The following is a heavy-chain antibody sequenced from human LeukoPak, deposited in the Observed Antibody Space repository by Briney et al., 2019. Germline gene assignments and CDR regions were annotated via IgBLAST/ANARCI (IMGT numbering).Heavy chain of an antibody. CDR1: GFTFRSYE. CDR3: AREKSGYDGGFDY. V-gene: IGHV3-48*03. J-gene: IGHJ4*02. D-gene: IGHD5-12*01. CDR2: ISDVGTT. Sequence: PGGSLRLSLATSGFTFRSYERSWVRQAPGKGLEWVSYISDVGTTYYADSVKGRFTISRDNAKNSLFLQMNSLRAEDTAVYFCAREKSGYDGGFDYWGQGTLVTVSS.